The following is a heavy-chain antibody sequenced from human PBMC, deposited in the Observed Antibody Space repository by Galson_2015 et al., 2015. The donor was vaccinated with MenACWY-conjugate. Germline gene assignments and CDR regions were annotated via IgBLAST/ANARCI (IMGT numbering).Heavy chain of an antibody. V-gene: IGHV3-23*01. Sequence: LRLSCAASGFTFSTYAMSWVRQAPGTGLEWVSALTAGPLTPYSPASVQGRFPISRANSKHTLFLPMDSLRAEDTALYYCARALMYIAPTDACDIWGRGTMVTVSS. D-gene: IGHD1-14*01. CDR3: ARALMYIAPTDACDI. CDR2: LTAGPLTP. J-gene: IGHJ3*02. CDR1: GFTFSTYA.